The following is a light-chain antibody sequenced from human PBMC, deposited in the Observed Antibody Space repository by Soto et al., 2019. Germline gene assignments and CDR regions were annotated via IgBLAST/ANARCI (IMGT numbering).Light chain of an antibody. CDR2: DVS. V-gene: IGLV2-8*01. J-gene: IGLJ3*02. Sequence: QSALTQPPSASGSPGQSVTISCAGTSSDVGGYDHVSWYQQHPGKAPKLMIYDVSKRPSGVPDRFSGSKAGNAASLTVSGLQTEDEADYECSSFAGSNNVVFGGGTKVTVL. CDR3: SSFAGSNNVV. CDR1: SSDVGGYDH.